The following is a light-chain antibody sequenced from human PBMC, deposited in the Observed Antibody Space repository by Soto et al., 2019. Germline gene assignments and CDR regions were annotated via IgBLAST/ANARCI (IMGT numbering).Light chain of an antibody. V-gene: IGLV2-14*01. CDR1: SSDVGGYNY. CDR3: SSYTRSSTRV. CDR2: EVS. Sequence: QSVLTQPASVSGSAGRSITISCTGTSSDVGGYNYVSWYQQHPGKAPKLMIYEVSNRPSGVSNRFSGSKSGNTASLTISGLQAEDESDYYCSSYTRSSTRVFGGGTKLTV. J-gene: IGLJ3*02.